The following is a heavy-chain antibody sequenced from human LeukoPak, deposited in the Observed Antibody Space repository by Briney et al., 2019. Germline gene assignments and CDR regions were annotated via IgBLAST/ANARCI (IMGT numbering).Heavy chain of an antibody. J-gene: IGHJ6*03. CDR2: ISWNSDSM. CDR3: AKGPRNHYYYFMDV. CDR1: GFTFDDYA. V-gene: IGHV3-9*01. Sequence: PGGSLRLSCAASGFTFDDYAMHWVRQAPGKGLEWVSGISWNSDSMDYADSVKGRFTISRDNAKNSLYLQMNSLRAEDTALYYCAKGPRNHYYYFMDVWGKGTPVTISS.